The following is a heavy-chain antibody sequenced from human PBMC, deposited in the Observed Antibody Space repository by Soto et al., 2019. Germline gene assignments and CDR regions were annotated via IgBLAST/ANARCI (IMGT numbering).Heavy chain of an antibody. CDR3: APVANSNSWNFYY. J-gene: IGHJ4*01. CDR2: IKQDGSEM. V-gene: IGHV3-7*01. CDR1: GLTFSRYW. Sequence: PGGSLRLSCAASGLTFSRYWMRWVRQATGKGLEWVANIKQDGSEMYYVDSVRGRFTLSRDNGKNSLQLQMNSLRAGDTAIYFWAPVANSNSWNFYYQDKQTRVTISS. D-gene: IGHD6-13*01.